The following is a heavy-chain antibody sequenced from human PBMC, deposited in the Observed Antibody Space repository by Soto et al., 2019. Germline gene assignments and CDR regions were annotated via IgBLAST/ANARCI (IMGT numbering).Heavy chain of an antibody. CDR1: GDSINNNDYY. Sequence: QLHESGPGVVKPSETLSLTCTVSGDSINNNDYYWDWIRQTPGKGLEWIGYVYYRGSTYYIPSLNSRLSMSVDTSKNQFSLKLSSVTAADTAIYYCARMSYYYDKWYFDLWGRGTPVTVSS. CDR2: VYYRGST. D-gene: IGHD3-22*01. J-gene: IGHJ2*01. CDR3: ARMSYYYDKWYFDL. V-gene: IGHV4-30-4*01.